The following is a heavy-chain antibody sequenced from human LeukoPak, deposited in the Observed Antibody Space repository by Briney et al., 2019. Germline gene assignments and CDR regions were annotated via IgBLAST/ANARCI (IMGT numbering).Heavy chain of an antibody. CDR3: ARVELTGIYDY. CDR1: GFTVSSNY. V-gene: IGHV3-66*02. J-gene: IGHJ4*02. CDR2: IYSGGST. Sequence: GGSLRLSCAASGFTVSSNYMSWVRQAPGKGLEWVSVIYSGGSTYYADFVKGRFTISRDNSRNTLYLQMNSLRAEDTAVYYCARVELTGIYDYWGQGTLVTVSS. D-gene: IGHD1-20*01.